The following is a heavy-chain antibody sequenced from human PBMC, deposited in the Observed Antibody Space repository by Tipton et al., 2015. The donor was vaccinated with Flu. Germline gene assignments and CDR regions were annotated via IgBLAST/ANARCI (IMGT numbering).Heavy chain of an antibody. CDR2: IKNKADGGTI. D-gene: IGHD4/OR15-4a*01. V-gene: IGHV3-15*01. CDR3: TTTLVYGASQFDY. Sequence: GSLRLSCAASGFTFNNYSMDWVRQAPGKGLEWVGRIKNKADGGTIDYAAPVKGRFTISRDDSKNTLFLQMNSLKTEDTAMYYCTTTLVYGASQFDYWGQGSLVTVSS. CDR1: GFTFNNYS. J-gene: IGHJ4*02.